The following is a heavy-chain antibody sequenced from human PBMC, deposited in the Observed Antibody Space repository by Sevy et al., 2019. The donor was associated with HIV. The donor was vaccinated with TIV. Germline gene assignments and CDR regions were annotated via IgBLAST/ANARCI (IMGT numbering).Heavy chain of an antibody. CDR1: GYTFTGYY. CDR2: INPNSGGT. D-gene: IGHD3-22*01. J-gene: IGHJ5*02. Sequence: ASVKVSCKASGYTFTGYYMHWVRQAPGQGLEWMGWINPNSGGTNYAQKFQGRVTMTRDTSISTAYMELCRLRSDDTAVYYCAREIDSSGYYGTGAWFDPWGQGTLVTVSS. CDR3: AREIDSSGYYGTGAWFDP. V-gene: IGHV1-2*02.